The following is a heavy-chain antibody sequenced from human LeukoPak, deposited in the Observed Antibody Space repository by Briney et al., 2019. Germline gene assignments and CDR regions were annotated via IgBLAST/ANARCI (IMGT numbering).Heavy chain of an antibody. D-gene: IGHD3-9*01. Sequence: GGSLRLSCAASGFTFSSYGMHWVRQAPGKGLEWVAFIRYDGSIKYYADSVKGRFTISRDNSKNTLYLQMNSLRAEDTAVYYCATTPTYDILTGYYIDYWGQGTLVTVSS. J-gene: IGHJ4*02. CDR3: ATTPTYDILTGYYIDY. CDR1: GFTFSSYG. V-gene: IGHV3-30*02. CDR2: IRYDGSIK.